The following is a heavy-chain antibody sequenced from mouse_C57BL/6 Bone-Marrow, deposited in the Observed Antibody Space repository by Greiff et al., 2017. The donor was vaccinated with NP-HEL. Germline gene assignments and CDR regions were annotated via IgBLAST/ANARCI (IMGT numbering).Heavy chain of an antibody. V-gene: IGHV2-9-1*01. J-gene: IGHJ3*01. D-gene: IGHD2-4*01. CDR3: ARDEDHDGSSAWYAY. CDR2: IWTGGGT. CDR1: GFSLTSYA. Sequence: QVQLKESGPGLVAPSQSLSITCTASGFSLTSYAISWVRQPPGKGLEWLGVIWTGGGTNYNSALKPRLSISKDNSKSQVFLKMNSLQTDDTARYYCARDEDHDGSSAWYAYWGQGTLVTVSA.